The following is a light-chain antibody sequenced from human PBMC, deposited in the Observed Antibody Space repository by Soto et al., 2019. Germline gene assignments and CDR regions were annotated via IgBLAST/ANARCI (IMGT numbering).Light chain of an antibody. Sequence: EIVMTQSPATLSVSPGERATLSCRASQSVSSNLAWYQQKPGQAPRLLIYGASTRATGIPARFSGSGSGTDFTLTINRLEPEDFVIYYCQQYGNSPWTFGQGTKV. J-gene: IGKJ1*01. CDR2: GAS. V-gene: IGKV3-15*01. CDR1: QSVSSN. CDR3: QQYGNSPWT.